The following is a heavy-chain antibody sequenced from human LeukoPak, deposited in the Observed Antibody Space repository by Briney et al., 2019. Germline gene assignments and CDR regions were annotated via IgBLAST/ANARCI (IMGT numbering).Heavy chain of an antibody. D-gene: IGHD6-13*01. V-gene: IGHV3-11*04. CDR2: ISSSGSTI. Sequence: GGSLRLSCAASGFTFSDYYMSWIRQAPGKGLEWVSYISSSGSTIYYADSVKGRFTISRDNAKNSLYLQMNSLRAEDTAVYYCARDWYSSSWYSYYYFDYWGQGTLVTVSS. CDR1: GFTFSDYY. J-gene: IGHJ4*02. CDR3: ARDWYSSSWYSYYYFDY.